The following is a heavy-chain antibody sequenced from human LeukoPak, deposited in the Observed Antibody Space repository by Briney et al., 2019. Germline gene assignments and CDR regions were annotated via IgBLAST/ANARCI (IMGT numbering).Heavy chain of an antibody. J-gene: IGHJ6*02. CDR1: GGSISSYY. CDR2: IYYSGST. Sequence: PSETLSLTCTVSGGSISSYYWSWIRQPPGKGLEWIGYIYYSGSTNYNPSLKSRVTISVDTSKNQFSLKLSSVTAADTAVYYCARGTEYYYYGMDVWGQGTTVIVSS. CDR3: ARGTEYYYYGMDV. D-gene: IGHD1-1*01. V-gene: IGHV4-59*12.